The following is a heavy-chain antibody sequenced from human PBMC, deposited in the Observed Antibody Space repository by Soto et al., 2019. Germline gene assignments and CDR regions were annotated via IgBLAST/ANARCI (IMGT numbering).Heavy chain of an antibody. Sequence: GVPIKIWCKGSGCSFTSYWIGWVSQIPGKGLEWMGIIYPGDSDTRYSPSFQGQVTISADKSISTAYLQWSSLKASDTAMYYCARPYSSSWYDDAFDIWGQGTMVTVSS. CDR2: IYPGDSDT. V-gene: IGHV5-51*01. D-gene: IGHD6-13*01. CDR3: ARPYSSSWYDDAFDI. CDR1: GCSFTSYW. J-gene: IGHJ3*02.